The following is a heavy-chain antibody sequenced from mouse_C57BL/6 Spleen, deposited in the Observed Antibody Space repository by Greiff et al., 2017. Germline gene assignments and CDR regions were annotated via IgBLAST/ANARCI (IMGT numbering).Heavy chain of an antibody. Sequence: VQLVESGAELVKPGASVKLSCKASGYTFTTYPIHWMKQNPGRGLEWIGNFHPYNGDTKYNEKFKGKATLTVDKSSSTVYLRLSRFTSDDAAVYDCARRSNYGYFADWGTGTTVTVST. D-gene: IGHD2-5*01. V-gene: IGHV1-47*01. CDR3: ARRSNYGYFAD. CDR1: GYTFTTYP. CDR2: FHPYNGDT. J-gene: IGHJ1*03.